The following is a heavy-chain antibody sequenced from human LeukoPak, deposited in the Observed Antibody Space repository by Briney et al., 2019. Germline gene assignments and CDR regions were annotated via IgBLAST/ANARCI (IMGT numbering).Heavy chain of an antibody. CDR1: GFTFSDYN. Sequence: PGGSLRLSCAASGFTFSDYNMRWIRQAPGKGLEWVSSISRSGSTKYYADSVKGRFTISRDNAKNSLYLQMNSLRAEDTAVYYCARDSSGWYFDYWGQGTLVTVSS. V-gene: IGHV3-11*04. CDR2: ISRSGSTK. J-gene: IGHJ4*02. CDR3: ARDSSGWYFDY. D-gene: IGHD6-19*01.